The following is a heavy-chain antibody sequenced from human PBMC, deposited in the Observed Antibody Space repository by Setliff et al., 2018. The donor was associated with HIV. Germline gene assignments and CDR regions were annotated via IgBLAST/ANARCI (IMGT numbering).Heavy chain of an antibody. V-gene: IGHV3-53*01. D-gene: IGHD3-22*01. J-gene: IGHJ3*02. CDR2: IYSGGST. Sequence: PGGSLRLSCGASGFTFSSSWMSWVRRAPGKGLDWVSVIYSGGSTYYADSVKGRFTISRDNSKNTVHLQMNSLRAEDTAVYYCAGEPTYYYDSSGPYDAFDIWGQGTTVTVSS. CDR3: AGEPTYYYDSSGPYDAFDI. CDR1: GFTFSSSW.